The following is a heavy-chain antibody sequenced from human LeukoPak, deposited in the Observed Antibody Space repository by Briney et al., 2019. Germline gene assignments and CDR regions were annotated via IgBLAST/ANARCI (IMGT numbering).Heavy chain of an antibody. J-gene: IGHJ4*02. D-gene: IGHD3-22*01. CDR3: ARAHQNHYYYSSGYYRSSFDY. Sequence: GASVKVSCKASGYTFTGYYMHWVRQAPGQGLERMGWINPNSGGTNYAQKFRGRVTMTRDTSISTAYMELSRLRSDDTAVYYCARAHQNHYYYSSGYYRSSFDYWGQGTLVTVSS. CDR2: INPNSGGT. CDR1: GYTFTGYY. V-gene: IGHV1-2*02.